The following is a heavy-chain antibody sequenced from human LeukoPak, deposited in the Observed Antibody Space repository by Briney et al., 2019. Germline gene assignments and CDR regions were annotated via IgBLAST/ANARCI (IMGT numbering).Heavy chain of an antibody. CDR3: ARAIDP. CDR2: ISSSSSNI. V-gene: IGHV3-21*04. Sequence: GGSLRLSCAASGFTFSSYSMNWVRQAPGKGLEWVSSISSSSSNIYNADSVKGRFTISRDNSKNTLYLQMNSLRAEDTAVYYCARAIDPWGQGTLVTVSS. CDR1: GFTFSSYS. J-gene: IGHJ5*02.